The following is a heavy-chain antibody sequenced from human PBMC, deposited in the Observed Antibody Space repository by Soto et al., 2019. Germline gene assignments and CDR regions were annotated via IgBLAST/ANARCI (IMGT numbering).Heavy chain of an antibody. CDR3: ARWVGGSMYDNSGKYDS. CDR2: VSNDGIRK. CDR1: GFIFSGSG. V-gene: IGHV3-30*03. J-gene: IGHJ5*01. Sequence: QVQLVESGGGVVQPGRSLRLTCAASGFIFSGSGMTWVRQAPGKGLEWVALVSNDGIRKYYGDSVKGRFTISRDNAENTLYLQMNSLRAEDTAVYYCARWVGGSMYDNSGKYDSWGQGTLVTVSS. D-gene: IGHD3-22*01.